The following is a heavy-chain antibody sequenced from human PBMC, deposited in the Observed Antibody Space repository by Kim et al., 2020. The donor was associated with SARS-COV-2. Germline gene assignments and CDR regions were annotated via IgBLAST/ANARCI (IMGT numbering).Heavy chain of an antibody. D-gene: IGHD6-6*01. CDR1: GYTFTSYY. J-gene: IGHJ4*02. CDR3: AREFSSGL. V-gene: IGHV1-46*01. CDR2: INPSGVST. Sequence: ASVKVSCKASGYTFTSYYMHWVRQAPGQGLEWMGIINPSGVSTSYAQKFQGIVIMTRDTSTSTAYMELSSLRSEDTAVYYCAREFSSGLWGQGTLVTVSS.